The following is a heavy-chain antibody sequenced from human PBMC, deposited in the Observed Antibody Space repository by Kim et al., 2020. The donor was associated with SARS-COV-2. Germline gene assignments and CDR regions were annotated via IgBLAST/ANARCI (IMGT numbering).Heavy chain of an antibody. CDR3: ARRSGARYYYGMDV. D-gene: IGHD1-26*01. Sequence: ADSVKGRFTSARDNAKNSLYLQMNSLRDEDTAVYYCARRSGARYYYGMDVWGQGTTVTVSS. V-gene: IGHV3-48*02. J-gene: IGHJ6*02.